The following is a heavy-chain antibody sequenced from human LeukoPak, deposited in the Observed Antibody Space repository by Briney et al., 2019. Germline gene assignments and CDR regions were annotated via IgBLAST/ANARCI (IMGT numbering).Heavy chain of an antibody. CDR3: AKGEFCSAYYN. V-gene: IGHV3-23*01. D-gene: IGHD3-3*01. Sequence: GASLRLSCAASGFTFSTFAMNWVRQAPGKGLEWVSTISDAAGTTYYADSVRGRFTISRDNSKNTLYLQMNSLRAEDTAVYYCAKGEFCSAYYNWGQGTLVTVSS. J-gene: IGHJ4*02. CDR2: ISDAAGTT. CDR1: GFTFSTFA.